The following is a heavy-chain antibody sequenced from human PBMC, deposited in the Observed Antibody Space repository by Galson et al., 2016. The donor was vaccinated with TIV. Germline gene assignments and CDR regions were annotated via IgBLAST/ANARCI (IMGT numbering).Heavy chain of an antibody. J-gene: IGHJ4*02. V-gene: IGHV3-30*04. CDR3: TREKYTSGGIFDY. CDR1: GFTFSSYS. D-gene: IGHD6-19*01. Sequence: SLRLSCATSGFTFSSYSMHWVRQAPGKGLEWVAVTSYDGGNKYYADSVKGRFTISRDNSKNTLYLQMNSLRAEDTAVYYCTREKYTSGGIFDYWGQGTLVTVSA. CDR2: TSYDGGNK.